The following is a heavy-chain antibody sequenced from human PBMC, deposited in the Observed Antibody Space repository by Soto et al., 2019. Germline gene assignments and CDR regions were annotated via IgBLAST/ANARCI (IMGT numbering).Heavy chain of an antibody. Sequence: QVQLQQSGPGLVKPSQTLSLTCAISGDSVSSDSAAWNWIRQSPSRGLERLGRTYYRSKWYVNYAVSVNGRMTINPDTSKNDFSLQLNSVTPEDTAVYYCVRSRVFVAVAGMATYYYYYGMDVWGRGTAVTVS. V-gene: IGHV6-1*01. D-gene: IGHD6-19*01. CDR1: GDSVSSDSAA. CDR2: TYYRSKWYV. CDR3: VRSRVFVAVAGMATYYYYYGMDV. J-gene: IGHJ6*02.